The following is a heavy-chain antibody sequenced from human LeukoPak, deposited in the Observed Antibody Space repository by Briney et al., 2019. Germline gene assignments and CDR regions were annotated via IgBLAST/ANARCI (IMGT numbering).Heavy chain of an antibody. J-gene: IGHJ6*03. CDR3: ARPAVAASGDYYYMDV. D-gene: IGHD6-19*01. V-gene: IGHV4-59*08. Sequence: PSETLSLTCTVSGGSISSYFWSWIRQSPGKGLEWIGYVYNSGSAKYNPSLESRVTISVDTSNNQFSLKLTSVTAADTAVYYCARPAVAASGDYYYMDVWGQGTTVTVSS. CDR1: GGSISSYF. CDR2: VYNSGSA.